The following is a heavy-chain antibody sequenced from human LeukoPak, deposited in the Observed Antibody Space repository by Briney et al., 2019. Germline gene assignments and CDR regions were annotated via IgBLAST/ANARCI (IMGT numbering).Heavy chain of an antibody. Sequence: SETLSLTCTVSGGSINSGGYYWSWIRQHPGKGLEYIGNIYNSGSTYYNPSLRSRVTISVDTSKNQFSLKVSSVTAADTAVYFCARDGPAQMVDLDYWGQGTLVTVSS. CDR3: ARDGPAQMVDLDY. J-gene: IGHJ4*02. D-gene: IGHD3-10*01. CDR2: IYNSGST. CDR1: GGSINSGGYY. V-gene: IGHV4-31*03.